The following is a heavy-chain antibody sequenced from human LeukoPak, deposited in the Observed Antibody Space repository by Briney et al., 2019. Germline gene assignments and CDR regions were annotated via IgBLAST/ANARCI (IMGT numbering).Heavy chain of an antibody. CDR3: AKQYDFWSGYYFDY. CDR1: GFTFSSYG. CDR2: IRYDGSNK. Sequence: GRSLRLSCAASGFTFSSYGMHWVRQAPGKGLEWVAFIRYDGSNKYYADSVKGRFTISRDNSKNTLYLQMNSLRAEDTAVYYCAKQYDFWSGYYFDYWGQGTLVTVSS. J-gene: IGHJ4*02. D-gene: IGHD3-3*01. V-gene: IGHV3-30*02.